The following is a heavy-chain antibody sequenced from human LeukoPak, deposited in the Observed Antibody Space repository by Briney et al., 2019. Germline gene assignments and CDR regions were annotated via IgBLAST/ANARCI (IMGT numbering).Heavy chain of an antibody. V-gene: IGHV3-30-3*01. CDR3: GGHFTETGVGGMDV. D-gene: IGHD4-11*01. J-gene: IGHJ6*02. CDR2: ITHDGSNK. CDR1: GFTLSNYA. Sequence: GRSLRLSCAASGFTLSNYAMNWVRQAPGKGLEWVAVITHDGSNKYYADSVKGRLTISRDNSKNTLYLQMNSLRTEDTAVYYCGGHFTETGVGGMDVWGQGTTVTVSS.